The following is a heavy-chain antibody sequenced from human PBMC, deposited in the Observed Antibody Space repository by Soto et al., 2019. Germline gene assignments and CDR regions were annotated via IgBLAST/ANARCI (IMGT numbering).Heavy chain of an antibody. Sequence: EVQLVESGGGLVQPGGSLKLSCAASGFTFSGSAIHWVRQASGKGLEWVGRIRDKVNKYATAYAASVTGRFTISRDDSXXXXXXXXXXXXXXXXXXXXXXXXXXXGYYSVGQTSGMDVWGQGTTGTVSS. D-gene: IGHD3-3*01. CDR1: GFTFSGSA. V-gene: IGHV3-73*02. J-gene: IGHJ6*02. CDR3: XXXXXXGYYSVGQTSGMDV. CDR2: IRDKVNKYAT.